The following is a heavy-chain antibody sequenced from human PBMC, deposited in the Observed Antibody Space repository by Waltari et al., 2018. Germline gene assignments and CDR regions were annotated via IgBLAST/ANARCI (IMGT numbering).Heavy chain of an antibody. V-gene: IGHV4-38-2*01. D-gene: IGHD3-3*02. CDR2: IYHSGST. J-gene: IGHJ3*02. CDR3: ARAFAKGDAFDI. CDR1: GYSISSGDD. Sequence: QVQLQESGPGLVKPSETLSLTCAVSGYSISSGDDWGWIRQPPGKGLEWIGSIYHSGSTYYNPSLKSRVTISVDTSKNQFSLKLSSVTAADTAVYYCARAFAKGDAFDIWGQGTMVTVSS.